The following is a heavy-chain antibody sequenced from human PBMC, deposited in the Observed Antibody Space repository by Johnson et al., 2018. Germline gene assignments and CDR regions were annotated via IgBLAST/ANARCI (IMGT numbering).Heavy chain of an antibody. Sequence: QVQLVQSGGGVVQPGRSLRLSCAASGFTFSSYGMHWVRQAPGKGLEWVAVISYDGSQKFYADSVKGRLIISRDNSKNTLYVQMNSLRTEDTAMYYCARASSGVVPTAISFDYWGQGTLVTVSS. CDR2: ISYDGSQK. CDR3: ARASSGVVPTAISFDY. J-gene: IGHJ4*02. CDR1: GFTFSSYG. V-gene: IGHV3-30*03. D-gene: IGHD2-2*01.